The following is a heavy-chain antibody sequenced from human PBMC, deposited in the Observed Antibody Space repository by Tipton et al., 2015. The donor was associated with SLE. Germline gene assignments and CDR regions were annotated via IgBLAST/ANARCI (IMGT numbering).Heavy chain of an antibody. J-gene: IGHJ6*03. CDR3: ARQSVHGASYFYYMDV. Sequence: TLSLTCTVSGGSFSFNYWSWIRQPPGKGLEWIASIYHSGLTYSNPSLKSRIAVSVDTSKNQFSLRLSSVTAADTALYYCARQSVHGASYFYYMDVWGTGTTVTVSS. V-gene: IGHV4-59*04. CDR2: IYHSGLT. D-gene: IGHD4/OR15-4a*01. CDR1: GGSFSFNY.